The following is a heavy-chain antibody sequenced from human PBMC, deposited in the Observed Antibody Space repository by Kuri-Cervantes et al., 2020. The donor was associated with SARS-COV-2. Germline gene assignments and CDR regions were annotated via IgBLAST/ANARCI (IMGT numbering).Heavy chain of an antibody. Sequence: GESLKISCVASGFTFSAYTLNWVRQAPGKGLEWVSSISSSSSYIYYADSVKGRFTISRDNAKNSLYLQMNSLRAEDTAVYYCARILPEPAAAFDYWGQGTLVTVSS. V-gene: IGHV3-21*01. CDR1: GFTFSAYT. D-gene: IGHD6-13*01. CDR3: ARILPEPAAAFDY. CDR2: ISSSSSYI. J-gene: IGHJ4*02.